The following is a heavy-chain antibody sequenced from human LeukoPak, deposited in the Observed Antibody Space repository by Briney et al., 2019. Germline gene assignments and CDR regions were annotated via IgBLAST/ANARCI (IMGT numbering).Heavy chain of an antibody. J-gene: IGHJ4*02. D-gene: IGHD2-2*01. Sequence: GGSLRLSCAASGFTFDDYGMSWVRHAPGKGLEWISGINWNGGSTGYADSVKGRFTISRDNAKNSLYLQMNSLRAEDTALYYCAREGRAYCSSTSCYRGLAYWGQGTLVTVSS. CDR2: INWNGGST. CDR1: GFTFDDYG. V-gene: IGHV3-20*04. CDR3: AREGRAYCSSTSCYRGLAY.